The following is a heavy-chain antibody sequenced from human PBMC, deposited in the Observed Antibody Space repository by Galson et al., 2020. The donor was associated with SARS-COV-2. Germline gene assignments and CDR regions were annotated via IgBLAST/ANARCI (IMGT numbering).Heavy chain of an antibody. CDR1: SYSITRGSY. CDR2: ISDNGDT. Sequence: SETLSLTCTLTSYSITRGSYWGCIRQSPGKGLEWLGTISDNGDTHYNPSLRSRVALSLDTSKNQFFLSLTSVTAADTAVYYCVRRGALGYWFDPWGAGALVTVSA. V-gene: IGHV4-38-2*02. D-gene: IGHD2-15*01. CDR3: VRRGALGYWFDP. J-gene: IGHJ5*02.